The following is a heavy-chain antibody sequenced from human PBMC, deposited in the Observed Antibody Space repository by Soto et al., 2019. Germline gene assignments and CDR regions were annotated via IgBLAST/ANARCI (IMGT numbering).Heavy chain of an antibody. CDR1: GGTFSSYA. CDR3: ASLYYYDSSGYPGLDP. D-gene: IGHD3-22*01. V-gene: IGHV1-69*13. CDR2: IIPIFGTA. Sequence: ASVKVSCKASGGTFSSYAISWVRQAPGQGLEWMGGIIPIFGTANYAQKFQGRVTITADESTSTAYMELSSLRSEDTAVYYCASLYYYDSSGYPGLDPWGQGTLVTVSS. J-gene: IGHJ5*02.